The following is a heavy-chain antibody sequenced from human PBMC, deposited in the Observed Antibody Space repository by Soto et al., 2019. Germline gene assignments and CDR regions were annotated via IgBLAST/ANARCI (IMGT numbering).Heavy chain of an antibody. V-gene: IGHV3-23*01. J-gene: IGHJ6*02. CDR2: VSGSGGST. CDR3: AKLPARGSYGMDV. Sequence: EVQLLESGGGLVQPGGSLRLSCAASGFSFSSYTMSWVRQAPGKGLEWVSAVSGSGGSTYYADSVKGRFTISRDNSKNTVYLQMNSLRAEDTAVYYCAKLPARGSYGMDVWGQGTTVTVSS. CDR1: GFSFSSYT. D-gene: IGHD3-10*01.